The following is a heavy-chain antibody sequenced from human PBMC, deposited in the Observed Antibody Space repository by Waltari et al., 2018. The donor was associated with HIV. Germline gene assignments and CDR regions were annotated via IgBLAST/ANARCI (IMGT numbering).Heavy chain of an antibody. CDR3: TATVTTRGTFDY. V-gene: IGHV3-21*06. J-gene: IGHJ4*02. D-gene: IGHD4-17*01. CDR1: GFTFGRYA. CDR2: ISRSSDYI. Sequence: DVQLVESGGGLAKPGGSRRLSCAASGFTFGRYAMNWVRQAPGKGLEWIAYISRSSDYIYYADSVKGRFIISRDNAKNSVFLDMNNMRDVDTAVYYCTATVTTRGTFDYWGQGTMVPVS.